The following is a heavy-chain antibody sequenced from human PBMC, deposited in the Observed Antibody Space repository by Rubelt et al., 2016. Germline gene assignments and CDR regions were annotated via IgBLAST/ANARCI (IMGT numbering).Heavy chain of an antibody. Sequence: QVQLVQSGAEVKKPGSSVKVSCKASGGTFSSYAISWVRQAPGQGLEWMGGIIPIFGTANYAQKVQGRVTITADESTSTAYMERSSLRSEDTAVYYWAREQQLVGGWFDPWGQGTLVTVSS. CDR3: AREQQLVGGWFDP. CDR2: IIPIFGTA. D-gene: IGHD6-13*01. J-gene: IGHJ5*02. V-gene: IGHV1-69*01. CDR1: GGTFSSYA.